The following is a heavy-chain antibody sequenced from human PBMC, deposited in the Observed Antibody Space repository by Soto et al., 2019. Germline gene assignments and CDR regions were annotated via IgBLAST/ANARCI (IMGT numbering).Heavy chain of an antibody. CDR2: IFSSGST. CDR1: GGSINTFY. D-gene: IGHD5-12*01. Sequence: QVRLQESGPGLLKPSETLSLTCTVSGGSINTFYWSWVRQPAGKGLEWIGRIFSSGSTSFNPSLESRVAMSVDTSKIHFSLNLSSVTAADMAVYYCARGGSYSAYNFAHGIQLWSFDFWGQGALVTVSS. J-gene: IGHJ4*02. V-gene: IGHV4-4*07. CDR3: ARGGSYSAYNFAHGIQLWSFDF.